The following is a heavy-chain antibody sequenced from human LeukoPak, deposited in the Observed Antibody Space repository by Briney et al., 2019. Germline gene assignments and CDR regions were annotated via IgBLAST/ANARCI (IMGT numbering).Heavy chain of an antibody. CDR3: ARDNDYYDLHY. Sequence: GGSLRLSCAASGFTVSSNYMSWVRQAPGKGLEWVSVIYSGGSTYYADSVKGRSTISRDNSKNTLFLQMNNLSAEDTAVYYCARDNDYYDLHYWGQGTLVTVSS. V-gene: IGHV3-53*01. CDR2: IYSGGST. CDR1: GFTVSSNY. D-gene: IGHD3-22*01. J-gene: IGHJ4*02.